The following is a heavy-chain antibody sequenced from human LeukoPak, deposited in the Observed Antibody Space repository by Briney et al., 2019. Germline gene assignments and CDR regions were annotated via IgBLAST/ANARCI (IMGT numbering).Heavy chain of an antibody. V-gene: IGHV4-34*01. J-gene: IGHJ5*02. CDR3: ARGLSNYYGSGSYYGPYNWFDP. Sequence: SETLSLTCAVYGGSFSGYYWSWIRRPPGKGLEWIGEINRSGSTNYNPSLKSRVTISVDTSKNQFSLKLSSVTAADTAVYYCARGLSNYYGSGSYYGPYNWFDPWGQGTLVTVSS. D-gene: IGHD3-10*01. CDR2: INRSGST. CDR1: GGSFSGYY.